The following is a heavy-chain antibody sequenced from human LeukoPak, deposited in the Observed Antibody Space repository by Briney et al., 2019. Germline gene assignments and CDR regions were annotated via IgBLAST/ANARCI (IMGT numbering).Heavy chain of an antibody. CDR3: AKVTYYYDSSGYYPYFDY. D-gene: IGHD3-22*01. V-gene: IGHV3-23*01. J-gene: IGHJ4*02. CDR2: ISGSGGST. CDR1: GFTFSNYA. Sequence: GGSLRLSCAASGFTFSNYAMNWVRQAPGKGLEWVSAISGSGGSTYYADSVKGRFTISRDNSKNTLYLQMNSLRAEDTAVYYCAKVTYYYDSSGYYPYFDYWGQGTLVTVSS.